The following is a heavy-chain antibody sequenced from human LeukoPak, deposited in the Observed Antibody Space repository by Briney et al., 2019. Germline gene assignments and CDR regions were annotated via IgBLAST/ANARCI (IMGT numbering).Heavy chain of an antibody. Sequence: ASVKVSCKASGYTFTAYYMHWVRQAPGQGLEWMGRVNPNSGDTIYAQNFQGRVTVTRDTSISTAYMELSRLRSDDTAVYYCACWGGGNQGHWGQGTLVTVSS. J-gene: IGHJ4*02. V-gene: IGHV1-2*06. CDR2: VNPNSGDT. CDR3: ACWGGGNQGH. CDR1: GYTFTAYY. D-gene: IGHD4-23*01.